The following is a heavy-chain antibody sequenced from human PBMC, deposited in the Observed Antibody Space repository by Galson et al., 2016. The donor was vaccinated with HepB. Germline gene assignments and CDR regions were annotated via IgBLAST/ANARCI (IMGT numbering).Heavy chain of an antibody. J-gene: IGHJ6*02. CDR1: GFSFSSGFTFSSYS. CDR3: ARDGNVLTGYYCMDV. D-gene: IGHD3-9*01. V-gene: IGHV3-48*01. Sequence: SLRLSCAASGFSFSSGFTFSSYSMNWVRQAPGKGLEWISYISPTGNTMFYADSVKGRFTISRDNAKNSLYLQMNSPRAEDTAVYYCARDGNVLTGYYCMDVWGQGTTVTVSS. CDR2: ISPTGNTM.